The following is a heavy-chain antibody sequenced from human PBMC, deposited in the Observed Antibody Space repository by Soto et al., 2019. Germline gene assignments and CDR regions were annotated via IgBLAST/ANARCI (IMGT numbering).Heavy chain of an antibody. CDR3: ARERRDYGDHTLEGAFDI. V-gene: IGHV4-61*01. J-gene: IGHJ3*02. CDR1: GGSVSSGSYY. Sequence: SETLSLTCTVSGGSVSSGSYYWSWIRQPPGKGLEWIGYIYYSGSTNYNPSLKSRVTISVDTSKNQFSLKLSSVTAADTAVYYCARERRDYGDHTLEGAFDIWGQGTMVTVSS. CDR2: IYYSGST. D-gene: IGHD4-17*01.